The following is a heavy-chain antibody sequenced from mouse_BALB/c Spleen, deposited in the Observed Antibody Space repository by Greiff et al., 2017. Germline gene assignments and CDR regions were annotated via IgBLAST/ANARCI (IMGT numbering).Heavy chain of an antibody. Sequence: VMLVESGAELVRPGTSVKISCKASGYTFTNYWLGWVKQRPGHGLEWIGDIYPGGGYTNYNEKFKGKATLTADTSSSTAYMQLSSLTSEDSAVYFCARGLSFDYWGQGTTLTVSS. CDR1: GYTFTNYW. D-gene: IGHD6-1*01. CDR2: IYPGGGYT. V-gene: IGHV1-63*02. CDR3: ARGLSFDY. J-gene: IGHJ2*01.